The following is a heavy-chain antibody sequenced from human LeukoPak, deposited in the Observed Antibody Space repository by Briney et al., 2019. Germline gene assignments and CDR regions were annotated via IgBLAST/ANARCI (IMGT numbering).Heavy chain of an antibody. D-gene: IGHD3-16*02. CDR2: ISWNSGSI. V-gene: IGHV3-9*01. CDR3: AKDSRMITFGGVIVRAFY. CDR1: GFTFDDYA. Sequence: GGSLRLSWAASGFTFDDYAMHWVRQAPGKGLEWVSGISWNSGSIGYADSVKGRFTISRDNAKNSLYLQMNSLRAEDTALYYCAKDSRMITFGGVIVRAFYWGQGTLVTVSS. J-gene: IGHJ4*02.